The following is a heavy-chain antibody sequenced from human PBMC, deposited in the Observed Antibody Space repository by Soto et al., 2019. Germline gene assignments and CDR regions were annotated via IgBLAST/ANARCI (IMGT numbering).Heavy chain of an antibody. J-gene: IGHJ4*02. CDR1: GVTFKDYG. V-gene: IGHV3-23*01. CDR3: AGWNYDY. Sequence: GGSLRLSCGAPGVTFKDYGMHWVRQAPGKGLEWVSAISQSAGGNTYYADSVKGRFTISRDDSKNTLYLQMDSLRPEDTAQYYCAGWNYDYWGQGTQVTVPS. D-gene: IGHD1-7*01. CDR2: ISQSAGGNT.